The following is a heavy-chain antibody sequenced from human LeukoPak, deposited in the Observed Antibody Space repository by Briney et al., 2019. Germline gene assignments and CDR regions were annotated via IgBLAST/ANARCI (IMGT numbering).Heavy chain of an antibody. V-gene: IGHV4-59*01. CDR3: ARDLTHSGTYTGPDAFDI. D-gene: IGHD1-26*01. CDR1: GGSLSSYY. J-gene: IGHJ3*02. CDR2: IYYSGST. Sequence: SETLSLTCTVSGGSLSSYYWSWIRQPPGKGLEWIGYIYYSGSTNYNPSLKSRVTISVDTSKNQFSLKLSSVTAADTAVYYCARDLTHSGTYTGPDAFDIWGQGTMVTVSS.